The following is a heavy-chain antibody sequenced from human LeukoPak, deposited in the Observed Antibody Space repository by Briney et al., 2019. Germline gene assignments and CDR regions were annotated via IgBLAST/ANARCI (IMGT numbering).Heavy chain of an antibody. V-gene: IGHV1-8*01. D-gene: IGHD6-6*01. CDR1: GYTFTSYD. J-gene: IGHJ4*02. Sequence: VASVKVSCKASGYTFTSYDINWVRQAPGQGLEWMGWMNPNSGNTGYAQKFQGRVTMTRNTSISTAYMELSSLRSEDTAVYYCARGPLDSSSTFDYWGQGTLVTVSS. CDR2: MNPNSGNT. CDR3: ARGPLDSSSTFDY.